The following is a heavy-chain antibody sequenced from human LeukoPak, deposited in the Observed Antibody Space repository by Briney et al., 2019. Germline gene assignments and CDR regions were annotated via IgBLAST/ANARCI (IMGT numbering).Heavy chain of an antibody. CDR3: ARDLSPGIAVAGRFDY. Sequence: GGSLRLSCAASGFTFSSYAMTWVRQAPGKGLEWVSAISGSGGSTYYADSVKGRFTISRDNSKNTLYLQMNSLRAEDTAVYYCARDLSPGIAVAGRFDYRGQGTLVTVSS. J-gene: IGHJ4*02. V-gene: IGHV3-23*01. CDR1: GFTFSSYA. D-gene: IGHD6-19*01. CDR2: ISGSGGST.